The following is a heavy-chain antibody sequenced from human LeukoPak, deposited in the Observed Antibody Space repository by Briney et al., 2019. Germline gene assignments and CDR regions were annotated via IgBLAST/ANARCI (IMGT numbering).Heavy chain of an antibody. CDR2: ISSSSGYI. J-gene: IGHJ4*02. Sequence: GTSLRLSCVASGFTFSTYSMNWVRQAPGKGLEWVSSISSSSGYIYYADSVKGRFTISRDNARNSLYLQMNSLRAEDTAVYYCARDLSSSAFDYWGQGTLVTVSS. V-gene: IGHV3-21*01. CDR1: GFTFSTYS. D-gene: IGHD2-2*01. CDR3: ARDLSSSAFDY.